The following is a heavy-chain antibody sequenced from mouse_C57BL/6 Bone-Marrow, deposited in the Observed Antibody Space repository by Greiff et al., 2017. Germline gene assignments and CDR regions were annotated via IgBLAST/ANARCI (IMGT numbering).Heavy chain of an antibody. D-gene: IGHD2-1*01. V-gene: IGHV1-64*01. Sequence: QVQLQQPGAELVKPGASVKLSCKASGYTFTSYWMHWVKQRPGQGLEWIGMIHPNSGSTNYNEKFKSKATLTVDKSSSTAYMQLSSLTSEDSAVYYCARSGGNEIYYARDYWGQGTSVTVSS. CDR1: GYTFTSYW. CDR2: IHPNSGST. CDR3: ARSGGNEIYYARDY. J-gene: IGHJ4*01.